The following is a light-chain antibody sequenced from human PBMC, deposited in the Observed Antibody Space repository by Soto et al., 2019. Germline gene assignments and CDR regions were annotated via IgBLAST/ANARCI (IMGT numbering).Light chain of an antibody. CDR2: GAS. Sequence: EIVLTPSQGTLSFSPVEISTLSCMASQSVTSRYLAWYQQKPGQAPRLLMSGASTRAAGIPARFSGSGSGTEFTLTISSLQSEDFAVYYCQKYNNWPRSCGPGNRGDIK. J-gene: IGKJ3*01. CDR3: QKYNNWPRS. CDR1: QSVTSRY. V-gene: IGKV3D-15*01.